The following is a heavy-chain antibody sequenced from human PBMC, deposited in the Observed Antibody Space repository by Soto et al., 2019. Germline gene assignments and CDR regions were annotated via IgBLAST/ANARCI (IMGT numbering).Heavy chain of an antibody. J-gene: IGHJ6*02. CDR3: ARDGYCVSTTCYFLPDV. CDR1: GFTFSRYG. D-gene: IGHD2-2*03. V-gene: IGHV3-48*02. Sequence: EVQVVESGGGLVQPGGSLRLSCAASGFTFSRYGMNWVRQAPGKGLEWVAYISSSSSTIYYVDSVKGRFTISRDNAKNSLYLQMNSLRDEDTAVYYCARDGYCVSTTCYFLPDVWGPGTTVTVSS. CDR2: ISSSSSTI.